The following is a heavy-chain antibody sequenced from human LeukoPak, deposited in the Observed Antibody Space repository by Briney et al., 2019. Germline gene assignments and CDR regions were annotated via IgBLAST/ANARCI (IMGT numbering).Heavy chain of an antibody. CDR2: IKQDGSEK. CDR3: ARARREKVGAGVSNWFDP. V-gene: IGHV3-7*01. Sequence: QSGGSLRLSCAASGFTFSSYWMSWVRQAPGKGLEWVANIKQDGSEKYYVDSVKGRFTIPRDNAKNSLYLQMNSLRAEDTAVYYCARARREKVGAGVSNWFDPWGQGTLVTVSS. D-gene: IGHD1-26*01. J-gene: IGHJ5*02. CDR1: GFTFSSYW.